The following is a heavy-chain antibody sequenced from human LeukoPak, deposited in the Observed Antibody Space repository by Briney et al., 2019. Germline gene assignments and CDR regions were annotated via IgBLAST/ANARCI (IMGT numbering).Heavy chain of an antibody. V-gene: IGHV4-30-4*08. CDR3: ARTYCSSTSCYTFDY. J-gene: IGHJ4*02. CDR2: IYYSEST. Sequence: PSETLSLTCTVSGGSMSSGDYYWSWIRQPPGKGLEWIVYIYYSESTYYNPSLKSRVIISVDTSKNQFSLKLSSVTAADTAVYYYARTYCSSTSCYTFDYWGQGTLVTVSS. D-gene: IGHD2-2*02. CDR1: GGSMSSGDYY.